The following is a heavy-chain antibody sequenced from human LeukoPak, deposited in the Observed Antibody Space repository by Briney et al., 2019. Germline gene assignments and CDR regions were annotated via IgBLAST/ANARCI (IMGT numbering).Heavy chain of an antibody. J-gene: IGHJ5*02. CDR2: IYHSGST. CDR1: GGSISSSNW. Sequence: SETLSLTCAVSGGSISSSNWWSWVRQPPGKGLEWIGEIYHSGSTNYNPSLKSRVTISVDKSKNQFSLKLSSVTAADTAVYYCARSGTNYDFWSGDSGGFDPWGQGTLVTVSS. CDR3: ARSGTNYDFWSGDSGGFDP. V-gene: IGHV4-4*02. D-gene: IGHD3-3*01.